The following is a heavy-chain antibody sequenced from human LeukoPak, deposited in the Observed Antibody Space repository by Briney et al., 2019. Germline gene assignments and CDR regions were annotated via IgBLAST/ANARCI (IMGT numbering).Heavy chain of an antibody. CDR3: AAPIVATIPAVDYYYMDV. J-gene: IGHJ6*03. CDR1: GYTFTGYY. D-gene: IGHD5-12*01. Sequence: GASVKVSCKASGYTFTGYYMHWVRQAPGQGLEWMGWINPNSGGTNYAQKFQGRVTMTRDESTSTAYMELSSLRSEDTAVYYCAAPIVATIPAVDYYYMDVWGKGTTVTVSS. CDR2: INPNSGGT. V-gene: IGHV1-2*02.